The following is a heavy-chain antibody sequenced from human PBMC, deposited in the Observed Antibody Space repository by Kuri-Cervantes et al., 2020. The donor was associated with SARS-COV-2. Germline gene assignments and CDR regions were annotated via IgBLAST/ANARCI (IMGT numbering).Heavy chain of an antibody. D-gene: IGHD3-10*01. CDR3: ARDHGESTTPSYYYYYYLDV. CDR1: RGSISSHDSMSSNF. J-gene: IGHJ6*03. Sequence: SETLSLTCSVSRGSISSHDSMSSNFWTWIRQPPGKGLEWIGDITSSGSTNYNPSLKGRVTILLDASKNQFSLRLSSVTAADTAVYYCARDHGESTTPSYYYYYYLDVWGKGTTVTVSS. CDR2: ITSSGST. V-gene: IGHV4-59*12.